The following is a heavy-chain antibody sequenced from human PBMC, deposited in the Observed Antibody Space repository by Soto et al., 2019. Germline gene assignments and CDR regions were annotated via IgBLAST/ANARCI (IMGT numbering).Heavy chain of an antibody. Sequence: GGSLRLSCAASGFIFSNYAMNWVRQAPGKGVEWVSAIGGSDGKTYYADSVKGRFTISRDNSKNTLYLEMNSLRAEDTAVYYCANDTAPTSFVFWNNYYYYSYAMDVWGQGTTGT. CDR2: IGGSDGKT. J-gene: IGHJ6*02. CDR1: GFIFSNYA. CDR3: ANDTAPTSFVFWNNYYYYSYAMDV. V-gene: IGHV3-23*01. D-gene: IGHD3-3*01.